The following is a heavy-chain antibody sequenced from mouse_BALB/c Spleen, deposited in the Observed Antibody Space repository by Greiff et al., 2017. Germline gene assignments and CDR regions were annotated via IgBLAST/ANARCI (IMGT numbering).Heavy chain of an antibody. Sequence: EVQVVESGGGLVQPGGSRKLSCAASGFTFSSFGMHWVRQAPEKGLEWVAYISSGSSTIYYADTVKGRFTISRDNPKNTLFLQMTSLRSEDTAMYYCARYGVYYYGSSPYWYFDVWGAGTTVTVSS. J-gene: IGHJ1*01. CDR3: ARYGVYYYGSSPYWYFDV. V-gene: IGHV5-17*02. CDR2: ISSGSSTI. CDR1: GFTFSSFG. D-gene: IGHD1-1*01.